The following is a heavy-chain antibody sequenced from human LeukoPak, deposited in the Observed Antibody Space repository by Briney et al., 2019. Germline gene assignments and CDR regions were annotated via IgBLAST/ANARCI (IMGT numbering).Heavy chain of an antibody. CDR2: INPNSGST. J-gene: IGHJ4*02. Sequence: ASVKVSCKASGYTFTGYYMHWVRQAPGQGLEWMGWINPNSGSTNYEQKFQGRVTMTRDTSISTAYMELRRLTADDTAVYYCVSRYSNNNWGQGTLVTVSS. D-gene: IGHD5-12*01. CDR1: GYTFTGYY. V-gene: IGHV1-2*02. CDR3: VSRYSNNN.